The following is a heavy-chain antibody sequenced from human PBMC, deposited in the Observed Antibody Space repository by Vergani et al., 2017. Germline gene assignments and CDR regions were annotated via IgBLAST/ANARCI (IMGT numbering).Heavy chain of an antibody. Sequence: EVQLVESGGGLVKPGGSLTLSCAASGFSFSSYSMNWVRQAPGKGLEWVSSISSSSSYIYYADSVKGRFTISRDNAKNSLYLQMNSLRAEDTAVYYCARXLSQDIVVVPAAMYYYYGMDVWGQGTTVTVSS. D-gene: IGHD2-2*01. CDR2: ISSSSSYI. V-gene: IGHV3-21*01. J-gene: IGHJ6*02. CDR3: ARXLSQDIVVVPAAMYYYYGMDV. CDR1: GFSFSSYS.